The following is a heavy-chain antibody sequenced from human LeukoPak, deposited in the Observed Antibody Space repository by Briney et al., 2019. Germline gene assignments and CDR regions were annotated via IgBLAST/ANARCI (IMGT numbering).Heavy chain of an antibody. CDR2: IIPIFGTA. D-gene: IGHD5-24*01. CDR1: GGTFSGYA. CDR3: AREGRDGYDDY. J-gene: IGHJ4*02. V-gene: IGHV1-69*05. Sequence: ASVKVSCKASGGTFSGYAISWVRQAPGQGLEWMGGIIPIFGTANYAQKFQGRVTITTDESTSTAYMELSSLRSEDTAVYYCAREGRDGYDDYWGQGTLVTVSS.